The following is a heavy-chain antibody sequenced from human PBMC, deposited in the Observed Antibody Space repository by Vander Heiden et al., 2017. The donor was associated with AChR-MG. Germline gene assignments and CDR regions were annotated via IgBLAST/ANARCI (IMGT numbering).Heavy chain of an antibody. CDR2: INHSGST. J-gene: IGHJ2*01. CDR1: GGSFSGYY. D-gene: IGHD6-6*01. V-gene: IGHV4-34*01. CDR3: ASDSMIIAARGNWYFDL. Sequence: QVQLQQWGAGLLKPSETLSLTCAVYGGSFSGYYWSWIRQPPGKGLEWIGEINHSGSTNYNTSLKSRVTISVDTSKNQFSLKLSSVTAADTAVYYCASDSMIIAARGNWYFDLWGRGTLVTVSS.